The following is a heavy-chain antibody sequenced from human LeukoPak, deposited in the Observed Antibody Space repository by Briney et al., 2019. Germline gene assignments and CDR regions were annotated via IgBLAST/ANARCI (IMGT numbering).Heavy chain of an antibody. CDR3: ARDQISMNAFDM. D-gene: IGHD2-8*01. J-gene: IGHJ3*02. CDR1: DASISGHY. CDR2: ISYIGST. V-gene: IGHV4-59*11. Sequence: PSETLSLTCTVSDASISGHYLTWIRQPPGKGLEWIGYISYIGSTNYNPSLKSRVTISVATSKNQFSLKLSPVTAADTAVYYCARDQISMNAFDMWGQGTMVTVSS.